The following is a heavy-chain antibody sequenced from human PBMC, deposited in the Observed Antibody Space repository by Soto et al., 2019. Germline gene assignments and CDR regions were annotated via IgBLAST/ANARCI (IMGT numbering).Heavy chain of an antibody. V-gene: IGHV4-59*02. CDR2: IFNSGTI. CDR1: GASVISYY. J-gene: IGHJ6*02. CDR3: GRDLLATASARWYFYYGLDV. Sequence: PSETLSLTCSVFGASVISYYWSWIRQSPGRGLEWIGHIFNSGTIHYNPSLKSRVTMSVDSSKNQVSLKMNSVTAADTAIYYCGRDLLATASARWYFYYGLDVWGQGTAVTVSS. D-gene: IGHD3-3*02.